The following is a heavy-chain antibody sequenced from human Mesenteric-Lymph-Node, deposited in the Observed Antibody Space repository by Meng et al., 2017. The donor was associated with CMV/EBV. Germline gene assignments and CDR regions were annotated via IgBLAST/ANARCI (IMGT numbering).Heavy chain of an antibody. J-gene: IGHJ4*02. CDR2: ISYDGSNK. D-gene: IGHD2-2*01. CDR1: GFTFSSYA. Sequence: GESLKISCAASGFTFSSYAMHWVRQAPGKGLEWVAVISYDGSNKYYADSVKGRFTISRDNSKNTLYLQMNSLRAEDTAVYYCARDPRASGLVPAAISYWGQGTLVTVSS. CDR3: ARDPRASGLVPAAISY. V-gene: IGHV3-30*04.